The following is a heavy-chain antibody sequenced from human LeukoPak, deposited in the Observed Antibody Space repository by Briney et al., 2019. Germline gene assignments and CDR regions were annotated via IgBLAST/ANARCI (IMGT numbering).Heavy chain of an antibody. CDR2: IYLGDSDT. CDR1: GYSFTSYW. D-gene: IGHD6-13*01. Sequence: GESLKISCKGSGYSFTSYWIGWVRQMPGKGPEWMGIIYLGDSDTRYSPSFQGQVTISADKSISTAYLQWSSLKASDTAMYYCARFRDSSSWYFDYWGQGTLVTVSS. V-gene: IGHV5-51*01. CDR3: ARFRDSSSWYFDY. J-gene: IGHJ4*02.